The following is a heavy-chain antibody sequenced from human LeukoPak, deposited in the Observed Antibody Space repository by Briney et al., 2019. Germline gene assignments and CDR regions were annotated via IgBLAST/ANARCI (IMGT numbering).Heavy chain of an antibody. Sequence: LETLSLTCIVSIGSLSTYYWSWIRQSPGKGLEWIGHIYYSGNTNYNPSLQSRVTISLDTSKNKFSLMWRSVTAEHTALYYSAMADISGRYEGIDYGGEGTLVTVSS. CDR2: IYYSGNT. V-gene: IGHV4-59*03. D-gene: IGHD3-10*01. CDR3: AMADISGRYEGIDY. J-gene: IGHJ4*02. CDR1: IGSLSTYY.